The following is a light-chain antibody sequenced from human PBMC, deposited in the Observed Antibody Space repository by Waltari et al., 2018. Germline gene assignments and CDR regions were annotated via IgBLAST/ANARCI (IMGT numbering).Light chain of an antibody. CDR1: PSLLHRYRHNY. CDR3: MQALQIPPT. CDR2: WGS. J-gene: IGKJ4*01. V-gene: IGKV2-28*01. Sequence: DLLMNQSPLSLLVTPGGPASIPCRSSPSLLHRYRHNYLDWYVQKPGQSPQLLIYWGSNRASGVPDRFSGSGSGTDFTLKISRVQSEDVGVYYCMQALQIPPTFGGGTKVEVK.